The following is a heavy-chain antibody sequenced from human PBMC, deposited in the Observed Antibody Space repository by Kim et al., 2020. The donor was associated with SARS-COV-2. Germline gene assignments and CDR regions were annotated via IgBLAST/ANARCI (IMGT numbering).Heavy chain of an antibody. J-gene: IGHJ6*02. CDR3: AKDLSAAGFGPYYYGMDV. Sequence: GRFTISRDNAKNSLYLQMNSLRAEDTALYYCAKDLSAAGFGPYYYGMDVWGQGTTVTVSS. V-gene: IGHV3-9*01. D-gene: IGHD6-13*01.